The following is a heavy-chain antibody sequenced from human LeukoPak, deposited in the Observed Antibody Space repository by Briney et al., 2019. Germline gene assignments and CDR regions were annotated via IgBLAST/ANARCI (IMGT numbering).Heavy chain of an antibody. CDR2: IWYDGSNK. D-gene: IGHD3-16*02. CDR1: GFTFSSYG. CDR3: AKGSAVWGSYRSWPEYFQH. Sequence: GGSLRLSCAASGFTFSSYGMHWVRQAPGKGLEWVAVIWYDGSNKYYADSVKGRFTISRDTSKNTLYLQMNSLRAEDTAVYYCAKGSAVWGSYRSWPEYFQHWGQGTLVTVSS. J-gene: IGHJ1*01. V-gene: IGHV3-33*06.